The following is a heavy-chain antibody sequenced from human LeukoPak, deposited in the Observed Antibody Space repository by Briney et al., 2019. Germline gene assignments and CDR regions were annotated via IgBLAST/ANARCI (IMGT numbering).Heavy chain of an antibody. D-gene: IGHD3-10*01. Sequence: PSETLSLTCTVSGGSISTDYWNWIRQPPGKGLEWIGSIYYSGSTYYNPSLKSRVTISVDTSKNQFSLELSSVTAADTAVYYCARRGFWFDPWGQGTLVTVSS. J-gene: IGHJ5*02. V-gene: IGHV4-59*05. CDR3: ARRGFWFDP. CDR2: IYYSGST. CDR1: GGSISTDY.